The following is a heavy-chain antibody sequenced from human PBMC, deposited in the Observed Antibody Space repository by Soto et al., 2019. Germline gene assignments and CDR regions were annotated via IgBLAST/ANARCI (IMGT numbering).Heavy chain of an antibody. CDR1: GFTFSNYG. CDR3: ANNFDY. J-gene: IGHJ4*02. CDR2: IWHDGGNK. Sequence: QVQLVESGGGVVQPERSLRLSCTTSGFTFSNYGMHWVRQAPGKGLEWVAVIWHDGGNKFYADSVKGRFTVSRDNSKNTLYLQMNSLRPDETAVYYCANNFDYWGRGTLVTVSS. V-gene: IGHV3-33*06.